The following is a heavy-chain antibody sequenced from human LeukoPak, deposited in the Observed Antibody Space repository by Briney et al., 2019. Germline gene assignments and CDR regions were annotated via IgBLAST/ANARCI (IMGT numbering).Heavy chain of an antibody. V-gene: IGHV5-51*01. CDR3: ARLVGSGSSRAWFDP. CDR2: VYPGDSDT. D-gene: IGHD1-26*01. J-gene: IGHJ5*02. CDR1: GYSFTSYW. Sequence: GESLKSSCKGSGYSFTSYWIGWVGQMPGKGLEWMVIVYPGDSDTRYSPSFQGQVTISADKSLSTAYLQWSSLKASDTAMYYCARLVGSGSSRAWFDPWGQGPLVTVSS.